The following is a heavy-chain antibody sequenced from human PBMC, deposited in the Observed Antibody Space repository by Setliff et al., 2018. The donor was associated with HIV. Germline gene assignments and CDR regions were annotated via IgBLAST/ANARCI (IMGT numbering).Heavy chain of an antibody. J-gene: IGHJ4*02. CDR2: INQSGRT. D-gene: IGHD3-3*01. CDR1: GGSFSTYY. V-gene: IGHV4-34*09. CDR3: ARDRSDYYNLPGYFDH. Sequence: TLSLTCGVYGGSFSTYYWSWIRQSPGKGLEWIGEINQSGRTKYNPSLKSRVTISVDTSRNQFSLKLSSVTAADTAVYYCARDRSDYYNLPGYFDHWGQGTPVTVSS.